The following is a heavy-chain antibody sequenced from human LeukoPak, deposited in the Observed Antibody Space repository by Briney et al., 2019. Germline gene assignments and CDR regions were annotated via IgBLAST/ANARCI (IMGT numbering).Heavy chain of an antibody. CDR1: GXSFTSYW. CDR2: ISGSGGST. CDR3: AKDRQQLANLDY. D-gene: IGHD6-13*01. V-gene: IGHV3-23*01. J-gene: IGHJ4*02. Sequence: GGSLRLSCAASGXSFTSYWMHWVRQAPGKGLEWVSGISGSGGSTYYADSVKGRFTISRDNSKNTLYLQMNRLRAEDTARYYCAKDRQQLANLDYWGQGTLVTVSS.